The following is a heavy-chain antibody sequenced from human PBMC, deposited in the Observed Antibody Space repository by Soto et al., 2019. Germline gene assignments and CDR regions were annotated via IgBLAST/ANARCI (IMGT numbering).Heavy chain of an antibody. CDR3: AIEWRIGGATAFDY. CDR1: GCTFNSYG. J-gene: IGHJ4*02. V-gene: IGHV1-18*01. D-gene: IGHD1-26*01. CDR2: ISAYNGNT. Sequence: GSSVKVSCEGSGCTFNSYGISWLPQAALEGLEWMGWISAYNGNTNYEQKLQGTVNMTTNTSTRTAYMELSGLRSDDKGVCEWAIEWRIGGATAFDYWGQGTLVTVSS.